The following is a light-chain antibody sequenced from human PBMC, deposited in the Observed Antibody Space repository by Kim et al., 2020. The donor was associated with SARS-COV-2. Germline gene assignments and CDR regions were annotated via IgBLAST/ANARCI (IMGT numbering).Light chain of an antibody. V-gene: IGLV3-19*01. J-gene: IGLJ2*01. Sequence: SSELTQDPTVSVALGQTVRITCQGDSLRSYYASWYQQKPGQAPVLVIYGRNNRPSGIPDRFSGSTSGNTASLTITGAQAEDEADYYCKSRDSSGNVVFGGGTMLSGL. CDR1: SLRSYY. CDR3: KSRDSSGNVV. CDR2: GRN.